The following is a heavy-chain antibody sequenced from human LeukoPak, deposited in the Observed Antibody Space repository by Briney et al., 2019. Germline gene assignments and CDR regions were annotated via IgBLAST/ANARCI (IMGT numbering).Heavy chain of an antibody. Sequence: SSVKVSCKASGGTFSSYAISWVRQAPGQGLEWMGGMIPIFGTANYAQKFQGRVTITADESTSTAYTELSSLRSEDTAVYYCARMVATFFSPEYYFDYCGQGTLVTVSS. CDR3: ARMVATFFSPEYYFDY. J-gene: IGHJ4*02. D-gene: IGHD5-12*01. CDR2: MIPIFGTA. V-gene: IGHV1-69*01. CDR1: GGTFSSYA.